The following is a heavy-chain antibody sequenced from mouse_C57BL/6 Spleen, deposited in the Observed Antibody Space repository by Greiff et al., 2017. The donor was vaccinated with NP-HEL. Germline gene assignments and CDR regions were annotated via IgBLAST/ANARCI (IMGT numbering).Heavy chain of an antibody. V-gene: IGHV1-9*01. J-gene: IGHJ3*01. D-gene: IGHD1-1*01. CDR3: AGDYYGSSSWFAY. Sequence: QVQLKESGAELMKPGASVKLSCKATGYTFTGYWIEWVKQRPGHGLEWIGEILPGRGSTNYNEKFKGKATFTADTSSTTAYMQLSSLTTEDSAIYYCAGDYYGSSSWFAYWGQGTLVTVSA. CDR1: GYTFTGYW. CDR2: ILPGRGST.